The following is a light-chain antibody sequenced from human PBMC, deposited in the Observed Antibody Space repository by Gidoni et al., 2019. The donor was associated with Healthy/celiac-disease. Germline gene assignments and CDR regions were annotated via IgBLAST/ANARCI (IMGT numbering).Light chain of an antibody. J-gene: IGKJ1*01. V-gene: IGKV3-11*01. CDR2: DAS. CDR1: QSVSSY. CDR3: QHGT. Sequence: EIVLTQSPATLSLSPGERATLSCRASQSVSSYLAWYQQKPGPAPRLLIYDASNMATGIPARFSGSGSGTDCTLTISSLGPEDFAVYYCQHGTFGQGTKVEIK.